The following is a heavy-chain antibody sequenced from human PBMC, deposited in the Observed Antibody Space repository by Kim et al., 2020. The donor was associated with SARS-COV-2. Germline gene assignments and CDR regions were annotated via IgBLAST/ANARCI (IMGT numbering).Heavy chain of an antibody. D-gene: IGHD6-6*01. V-gene: IGHV3-30*18. CDR1: GFTFSSYD. CDR2: ISYDGSNK. CDR3: AKDSSSSFDY. J-gene: IGHJ4*02. Sequence: GGSLRLSCAASGFTFSSYDMHWVRQAPGKGLEWVAVISYDGSNKYYADSVKGRFTISRDKSKNALYLQMNSLRPEDTAVYYCAKDSSSSFDYWGQGTLVTVSS.